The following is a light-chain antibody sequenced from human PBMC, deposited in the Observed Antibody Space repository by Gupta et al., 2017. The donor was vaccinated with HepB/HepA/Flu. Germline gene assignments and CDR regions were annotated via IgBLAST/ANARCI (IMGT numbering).Light chain of an antibody. CDR1: QSVSATS. CDR3: QHYGTSPPYT. Sequence: EVVLTQSPGTLSLSPGERATLSCRASQSVSATSLAWYQQRPGQAPRLLFYGASRRATGIPDRFSGRGSGTDLTLTISRLEPEDFAVYYCQHYGTSPPYTFGQGTKLEIK. V-gene: IGKV3-20*01. CDR2: GAS. J-gene: IGKJ2*01.